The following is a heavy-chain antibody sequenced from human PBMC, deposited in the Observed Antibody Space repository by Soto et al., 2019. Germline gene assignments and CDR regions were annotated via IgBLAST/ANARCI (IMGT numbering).Heavy chain of an antibody. CDR2: ISGSGTIT. CDR3: AEWARYCSGADCRA. V-gene: IGHV3-23*01. D-gene: IGHD2-15*01. Sequence: EVQLLESGGGLVQPGGSLRLSCAASGFPFRTGALSGVAQAQGKGLGWVSAISGSGTITYYADSVKGRFTISRDTSKNTLYLQMNSLRADDTAVYYCAEWARYCSGADCRAWGQGTLVTVSS. J-gene: IGHJ5*02. CDR1: GFPFRTGA.